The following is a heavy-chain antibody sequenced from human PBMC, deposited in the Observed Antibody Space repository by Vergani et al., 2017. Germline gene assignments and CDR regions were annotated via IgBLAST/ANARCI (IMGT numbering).Heavy chain of an antibody. CDR1: GGSISAGDYF. J-gene: IGHJ3*01. CDR2: ISASGNA. CDR3: ARRSGGYYSGGKVHPLRTAFDV. Sequence: QVQLQASGPGRVKPSQTLSLTCTMSGGSISAGDYFWSWIRQPAGKGLEWLGHISASGNASHSPSLKTRVSMSVDTSKNQFSLTVTSVTAAATAIYFCARRSGGYYSGGKVHPLRTAFDVWGHGTVVTVSS. V-gene: IGHV4-61*02. D-gene: IGHD2-15*01.